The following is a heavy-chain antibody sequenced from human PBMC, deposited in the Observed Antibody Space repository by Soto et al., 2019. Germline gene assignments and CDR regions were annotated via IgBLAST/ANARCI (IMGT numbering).Heavy chain of an antibody. J-gene: IGHJ4*02. Sequence: SGPTLVNPTQTLTLTCTFSGFSLSTRGVGVGWIRQPPGKALEWLAVIYWSDDKRYRPSLKSRLTITKDTSKNQVVLTMTNMDPVDTATYYCAHSQGLWDTFDYWGQGTLVTVSS. CDR2: IYWSDDK. CDR1: GFSLSTRGVG. CDR3: AHSQGLWDTFDY. D-gene: IGHD2-21*01. V-gene: IGHV2-5*01.